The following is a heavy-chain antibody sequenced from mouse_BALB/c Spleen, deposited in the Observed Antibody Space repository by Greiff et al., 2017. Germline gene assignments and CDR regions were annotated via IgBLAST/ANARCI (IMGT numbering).Heavy chain of an antibody. CDR2: INPYNDGT. Sequence: EVQLQQSGPVLVKPGASVKMSCKASGYTFTSYVMHWVKQKPGQGLEWIGYINPYNDGTKYNEKFKGKATLTSDKSSSTAYMELSSLTSEDSAVYYCARSGYPNYFDYWGQGTTLTVSS. D-gene: IGHD3-2*02. J-gene: IGHJ2*01. V-gene: IGHV1-14*01. CDR3: ARSGYPNYFDY. CDR1: GYTFTSYV.